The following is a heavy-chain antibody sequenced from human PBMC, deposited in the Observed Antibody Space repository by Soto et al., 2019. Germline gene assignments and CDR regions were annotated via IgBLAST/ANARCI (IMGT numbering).Heavy chain of an antibody. J-gene: IGHJ4*02. CDR2: MNPNSGNT. D-gene: IGHD3-3*01. V-gene: IGHV1-8*01. CDR3: ARERRLPYYDFWSGYYPPRYFDY. CDR1: GCTFTSYD. Sequence: ASVKVSCKASGCTFTSYDINWVRQATGQGLEWMGWMNPNSGNTGYAQKFQGRVTMTRNTSISTAYMELSSLRSEDTAVYYCARERRLPYYDFWSGYYPPRYFDYWGQGTLVTVSS.